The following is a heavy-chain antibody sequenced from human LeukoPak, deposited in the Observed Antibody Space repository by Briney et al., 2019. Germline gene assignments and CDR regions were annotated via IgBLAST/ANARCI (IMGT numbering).Heavy chain of an antibody. CDR2: IKSDGKT. J-gene: IGHJ1*01. V-gene: IGHV3-74*01. CDR1: GFTFSRYW. D-gene: IGHD3-22*01. Sequence: GGSLGLSCEASGFTFSRYWMHWVSQAPGKGLVWVSRIKSDGKTNYADSVKGRFTISRDNTKNTVSLQMDSLRAEDTGVYYCARVPSEVGGYYPEYFRHWGQGTLVTVSS. CDR3: ARVPSEVGGYYPEYFRH.